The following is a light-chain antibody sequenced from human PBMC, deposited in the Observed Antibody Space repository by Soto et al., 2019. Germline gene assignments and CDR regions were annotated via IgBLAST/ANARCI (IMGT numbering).Light chain of an antibody. CDR1: QSVLYSSNNKNY. Sequence: DIVMTQSPDSLAVSLGVRATINCKSSQSVLYSSNNKNYLAWYQQRPGQPPKLLIYWASTRESGGPDRFSGSGSGRDFTLSISSLQAEDVAGYYCQQYYSHPPHTFGQGTKLEIK. J-gene: IGKJ2*01. CDR3: QQYYSHPPHT. CDR2: WAS. V-gene: IGKV4-1*01.